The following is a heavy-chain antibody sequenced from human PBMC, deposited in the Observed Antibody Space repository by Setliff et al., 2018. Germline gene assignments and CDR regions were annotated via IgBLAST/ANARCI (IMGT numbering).Heavy chain of an antibody. CDR1: GYTFTSYG. J-gene: IGHJ6*03. CDR3: ARDGSPPYYNFWSGYPDNYYMDV. CDR2: ISAYNGNT. V-gene: IGHV1-18*01. Sequence: GASVKVSCKASGYTFTSYGISWVRQAPGQGLEWMGWISAYNGNTNYAQKLQGRVTMTTDTSTSTAYMELRSLRSDDTAVYYCARDGSPPYYNFWSGYPDNYYMDVWGKGTTVTV. D-gene: IGHD3-3*01.